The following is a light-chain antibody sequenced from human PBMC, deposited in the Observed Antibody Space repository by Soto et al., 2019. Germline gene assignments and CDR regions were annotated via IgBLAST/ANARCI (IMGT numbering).Light chain of an antibody. CDR3: QQYGSSLLT. J-gene: IGKJ4*01. CDR2: GAS. V-gene: IGKV3-20*01. Sequence: EIVLTLSPGTLSLSPGERATLSCRASQSVSSSYLAWYQQKPGQAPRLLIYGASSRATGIPDRFSGSGSGTDFTLTISRLEPEGFAVYYCQQYGSSLLTFGGGTKVDIK. CDR1: QSVSSSY.